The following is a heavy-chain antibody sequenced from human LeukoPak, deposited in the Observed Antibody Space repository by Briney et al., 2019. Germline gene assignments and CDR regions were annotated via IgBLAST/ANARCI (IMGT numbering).Heavy chain of an antibody. CDR1: GFTFRNYA. CDR3: TKRIAGAGSYCIDV. J-gene: IGHJ3*01. D-gene: IGHD3-10*01. CDR2: IGGTDGTT. V-gene: IGHV3-23*01. Sequence: GGSRRLSCAASGFTFRNYAMNWVRQAPGKGLEWVSAIGGTDGTTFYAAFVKGRFTISRDNSRNTLYLQMNSLRAEDTAVYYCTKRIAGAGSYCIDVWGQGTVVTVS.